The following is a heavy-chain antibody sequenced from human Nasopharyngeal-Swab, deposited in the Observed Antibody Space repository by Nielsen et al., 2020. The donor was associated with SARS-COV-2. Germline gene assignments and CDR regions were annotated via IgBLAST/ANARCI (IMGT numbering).Heavy chain of an antibody. Sequence: ASVKVSCKVSGYTLTELSMHWVRQAPGKGLEWMGGFDPEDGKTIYAQKFQGRVTMTEDTSTDTAYMELSSLRSEDTAVYYCATGPPVGATHFDYWGQGTLVTVSS. D-gene: IGHD1-26*01. CDR2: FDPEDGKT. V-gene: IGHV1-24*01. J-gene: IGHJ4*02. CDR3: ATGPPVGATHFDY. CDR1: GYTLTELS.